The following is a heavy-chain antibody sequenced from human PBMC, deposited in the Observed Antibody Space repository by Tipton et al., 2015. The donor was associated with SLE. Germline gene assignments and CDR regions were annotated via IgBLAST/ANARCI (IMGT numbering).Heavy chain of an antibody. V-gene: IGHV4-38-2*01. J-gene: IGHJ4*02. D-gene: IGHD3-3*01. CDR2: IYYSGST. CDR3: ARHGRVAEDY. Sequence: TLSLTCAVSGYSISSGYYWGWIRQPPGKGLEWIGSIYYSGSTYYNPSLKSRATISVDTSKNQFSLKLSSVTAADTAVYYCARHGRVAEDYWGQGTLVTVSS. CDR1: GYSISSGYY.